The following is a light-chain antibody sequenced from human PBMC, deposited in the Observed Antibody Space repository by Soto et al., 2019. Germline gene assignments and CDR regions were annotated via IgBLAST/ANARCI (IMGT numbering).Light chain of an antibody. J-gene: IGLJ1*01. V-gene: IGLV1-47*01. CDR2: RNN. CDR1: SSNIGSNY. CDR3: AAWDDSLSGHYV. Sequence: QSVLTQPPSASGTPGQRVTISCSGSSSNIGSNYVYWYQQLPGTAPKLLIYRNNQRPSGVPDRFSGSKSGTSASLAISGLRSEDEADYYCAAWDDSLSGHYVFGTGTK.